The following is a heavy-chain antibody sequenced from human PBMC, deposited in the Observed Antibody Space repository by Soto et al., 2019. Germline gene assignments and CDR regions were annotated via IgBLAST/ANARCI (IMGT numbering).Heavy chain of an antibody. CDR3: ARDYDILSGLDY. Sequence: ASVTGSCKASGGNFISYAMSCVRQAPGQGLEWMGGIIPIFGTANYAQKFQGRVAITADKSTSTAYMELSSLRSEDTAVYYCARDYDILSGLDYWGQGTLVTV. V-gene: IGHV1-69*06. J-gene: IGHJ4*02. D-gene: IGHD3-9*01. CDR1: GGNFISYA. CDR2: IIPIFGTA.